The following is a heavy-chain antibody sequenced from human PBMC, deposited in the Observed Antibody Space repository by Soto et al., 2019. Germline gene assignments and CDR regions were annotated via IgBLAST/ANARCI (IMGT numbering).Heavy chain of an antibody. CDR1: RGSVSGRAYY. V-gene: IGHV4-61*08. CDR2: IFHSGST. Sequence: PSETLSLTCTVSRGSVSGRAYYWSWIRQSPGKGLEWIGYIFHSGSTKYNPPLKSRATISVDTSTNQFSLKPSSVTAADTAVYYCARAFTRSLAYWGQGTLVTVSS. J-gene: IGHJ4*02. CDR3: ARAFTRSLAY.